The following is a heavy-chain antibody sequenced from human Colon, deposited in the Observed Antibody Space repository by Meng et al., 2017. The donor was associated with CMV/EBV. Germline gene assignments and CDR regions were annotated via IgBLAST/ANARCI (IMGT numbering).Heavy chain of an antibody. D-gene: IGHD6-19*01. J-gene: IGHJ3*01. Sequence: SVKVSCCASAGTFGNSAISGLRQAPGHGLEWMGGILPINGVPKYTEKFQGRATFTADKSTGTAYMELSSLRSEDTAVYYCATSSCVTAITCAVALEPKDAFDLWGQGTMVTVSS. V-gene: IGHV1-69*10. CDR1: AGTFGNSA. CDR3: ATSSCVTAITCAVALEPKDAFDL. CDR2: ILPINGVP.